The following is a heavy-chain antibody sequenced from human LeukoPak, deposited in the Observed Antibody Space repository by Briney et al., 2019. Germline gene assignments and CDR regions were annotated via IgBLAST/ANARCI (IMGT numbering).Heavy chain of an antibody. D-gene: IGHD3-10*01. Sequence: SETLSLTCAAYGGSFSGYYWSWIRQPPGKGLEWIGEINHSGSTNYNPSLKSRVSISVDTSKNQFSLKLSSVTAADTAVYYCARGFTMVRGAYGYWGQGTLVTVSS. V-gene: IGHV4-34*01. CDR2: INHSGST. J-gene: IGHJ4*02. CDR1: GGSFSGYY. CDR3: ARGFTMVRGAYGY.